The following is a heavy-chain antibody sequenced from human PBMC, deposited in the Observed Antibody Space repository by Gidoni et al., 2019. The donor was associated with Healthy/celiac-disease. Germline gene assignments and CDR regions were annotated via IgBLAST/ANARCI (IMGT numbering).Heavy chain of an antibody. D-gene: IGHD3-10*01. CDR2: IISSGSTI. Sequence: EVQLVESGGGLVQPGGSLRLSCAASGFPFSSYEMNWVRQAPGKGLEWVSYIISSGSTIYYADSVKGRFTISRDNAKNSLYLQMNSLRAEDTAVYYCARAMEYYYGSGRYYFDYWGQGTLVTVSS. CDR3: ARAMEYYYGSGRYYFDY. V-gene: IGHV3-48*03. CDR1: GFPFSSYE. J-gene: IGHJ4*02.